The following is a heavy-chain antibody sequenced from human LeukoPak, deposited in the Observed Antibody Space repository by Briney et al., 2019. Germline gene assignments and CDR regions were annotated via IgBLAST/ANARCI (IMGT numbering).Heavy chain of an antibody. CDR2: ISGSGGST. D-gene: IGHD3-10*01. CDR3: AKDQGFEYYYGSRGAFDI. Sequence: PGGSLRLSCAASGFTFSSYWMSWVRQAPGKGLEWVPAISGSGGSTYYADSVKGRFTISRDNSKNTLYLQMNSLRAEDTAVYYCAKDQGFEYYYGSRGAFDIWGQGTMVTVSS. J-gene: IGHJ3*02. CDR1: GFTFSSYW. V-gene: IGHV3-23*01.